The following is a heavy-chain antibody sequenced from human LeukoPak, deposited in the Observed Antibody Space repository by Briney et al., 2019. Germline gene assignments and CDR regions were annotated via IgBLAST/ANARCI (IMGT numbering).Heavy chain of an antibody. Sequence: PGGSLRLSCAASGFTFDDYGMSWVRHAPGKGLEWVFGINWNGGSTGYTDSVKGRFTISRDNAKNSLYLQMNSLRAEDTALYYCARVGWELLRPGYFDYWGQGTLVTVSS. D-gene: IGHD1-26*01. CDR2: INWNGGST. CDR3: ARVGWELLRPGYFDY. V-gene: IGHV3-20*04. J-gene: IGHJ4*02. CDR1: GFTFDDYG.